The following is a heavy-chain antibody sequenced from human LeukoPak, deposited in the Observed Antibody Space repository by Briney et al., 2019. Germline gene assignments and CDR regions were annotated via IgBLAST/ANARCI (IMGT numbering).Heavy chain of an antibody. CDR2: ISGCNGNT. Sequence: ASVKISCKASGYTFTSYGISWVRQAPGQGLEWMGWISGCNGNTNYAQNLQGRVTMTTDTSTSTAYMELRSLRSDDTAVYYCARTIKTYYDFWSGYEFDYWGQGTLVTVSS. CDR1: GYTFTSYG. V-gene: IGHV1-18*01. D-gene: IGHD3-3*01. CDR3: ARTIKTYYDFWSGYEFDY. J-gene: IGHJ4*02.